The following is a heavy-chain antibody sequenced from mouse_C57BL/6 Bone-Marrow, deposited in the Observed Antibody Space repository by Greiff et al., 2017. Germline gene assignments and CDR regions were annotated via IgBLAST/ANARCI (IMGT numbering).Heavy chain of an antibody. J-gene: IGHJ4*01. CDR3: ARGDYDYDYYAMDY. Sequence: VQLQQSGAELVRPGTSVKMSCKASGYTFTNYWIGWAKQRTGHGLEGIGDIYPGGGYTNYNEKFKGKATLTADKSSSTADMQFSSLTSEDSAIYYCARGDYDYDYYAMDYWGQGTSVTVSS. CDR1: GYTFTNYW. V-gene: IGHV1-63*01. CDR2: IYPGGGYT. D-gene: IGHD2-4*01.